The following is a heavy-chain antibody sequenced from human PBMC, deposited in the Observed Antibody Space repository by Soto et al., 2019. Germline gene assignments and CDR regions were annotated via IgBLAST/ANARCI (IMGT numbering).Heavy chain of an antibody. J-gene: IGHJ3*02. Sequence: PSETLSLTCTVSGGSISSSSYYWGWIRQPPGKGLEWIGSIYYSGSTYYNPSLKSRVTISVDTSKNQFSLKLSSVTAADTAVYYCARPHYYDGSGSAFDIWGQGTMVTVSS. D-gene: IGHD3-22*01. CDR1: GGSISSSSYY. CDR2: IYYSGST. CDR3: ARPHYYDGSGSAFDI. V-gene: IGHV4-39*01.